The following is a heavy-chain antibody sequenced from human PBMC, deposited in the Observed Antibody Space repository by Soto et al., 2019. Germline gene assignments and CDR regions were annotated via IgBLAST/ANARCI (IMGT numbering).Heavy chain of an antibody. Sequence: GASVKVSCKASGDIFTSHYMHWLRPAPGQGLEAMGYRAPRGGSTAYTQEFQGRVTMTRDMSSSSVYMELSSLRSDDTAMYCCASEKGGCEIWGQGTVATASS. V-gene: IGHV1-46*01. CDR2: RAPRGGST. CDR3: ASEKGGCEI. J-gene: IGHJ3*02. CDR1: GDIFTSHY.